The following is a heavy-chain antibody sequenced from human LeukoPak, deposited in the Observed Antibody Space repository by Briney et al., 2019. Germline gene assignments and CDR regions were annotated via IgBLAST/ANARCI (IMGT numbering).Heavy chain of an antibody. J-gene: IGHJ4*02. Sequence: GGSLRLSCAASGFTLSTYSLNWVRQAPGKGLEWVSVISGSVSSTNYADSVKGRFTISRDNSKNTLYLQMNSLRAEDTAVYYCARQTGTPLPSIFDYWGQGTLVTVSS. CDR1: GFTLSTYS. V-gene: IGHV3-23*01. D-gene: IGHD1-1*01. CDR2: ISGSVSST. CDR3: ARQTGTPLPSIFDY.